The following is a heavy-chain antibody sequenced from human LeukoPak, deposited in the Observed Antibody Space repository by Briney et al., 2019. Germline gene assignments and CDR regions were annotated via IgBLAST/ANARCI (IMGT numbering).Heavy chain of an antibody. D-gene: IGHD1-26*01. CDR2: ICYNGDST. CDR3: VSDRETQEQI. CDR1: GFTFRRHN. V-gene: IGHV3-64D*09. Sequence: GGSLRLSCSGSGFTFRRHNMHWVRQAPGKGLEYVSAICYNGDSTYYVDSVKGRFTISRDNSKNTLDLKMSSLRPEDTAVYYCVSDRETQEQIWGPGTLVTVSS. J-gene: IGHJ3*02.